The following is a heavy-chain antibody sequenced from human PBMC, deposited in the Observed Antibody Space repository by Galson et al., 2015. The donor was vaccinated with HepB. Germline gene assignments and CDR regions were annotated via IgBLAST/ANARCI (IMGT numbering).Heavy chain of an antibody. J-gene: IGHJ6*02. CDR1: GFTFSSYG. CDR3: AKGEDGSGRTHYYYYGMDV. D-gene: IGHD3-10*01. CDR2: ISYDGSNK. V-gene: IGHV3-30*18. Sequence: SLRLSCAASGFTFSSYGMHWVRQAPGKGLEWVAVISYDGSNKYYADSVKGRFTISRDNSKNTLYLQMNSLRAEDTAVYYCAKGEDGSGRTHYYYYGMDVWGQGTTVTVSS.